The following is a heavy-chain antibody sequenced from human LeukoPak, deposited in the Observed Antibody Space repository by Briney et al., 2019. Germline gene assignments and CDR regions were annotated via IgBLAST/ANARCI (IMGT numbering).Heavy chain of an antibody. V-gene: IGHV4-4*02. J-gene: IGHJ6*03. CDR2: ISHSGST. CDR3: ARVPRSYYYYYYMDV. Sequence: PSETLSLTCAVSGDSINSNYWWSWVRQPPGKGLEWIGEISHSGSTTYNPSLKSRVTMSADTSKNQFSLKLSSVTAADTAVYYCARVPRSYYYYYYMDVWGKGTTVTVSS. CDR1: GDSINSNYW.